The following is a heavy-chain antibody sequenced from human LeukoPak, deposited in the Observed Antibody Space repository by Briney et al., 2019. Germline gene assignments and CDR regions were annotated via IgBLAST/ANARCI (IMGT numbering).Heavy chain of an antibody. J-gene: IGHJ4*02. D-gene: IGHD6-13*01. CDR2: ISAYNGNT. CDR1: GYTFTSYG. CDR3: ARVGLSSSWYYFDY. V-gene: IGHV1-18*01. Sequence: ASVKVSCKASGYTFTSYGISWVRQAPGQGLEWMGWISAYNGNTNYAQKLQGRVTMTTDTSTSTAYMELRSLRSGDTAVYYCARVGLSSSWYYFDYWGQGTLVTVSS.